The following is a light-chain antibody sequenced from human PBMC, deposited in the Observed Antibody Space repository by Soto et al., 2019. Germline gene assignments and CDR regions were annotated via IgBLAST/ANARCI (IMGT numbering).Light chain of an antibody. Sequence: DIQMTQSPSTVSASVGDRVTITCRASQSISNWLARYQQKPGEAPKLLIYKASTLDSGVPSRFSGSGSGTEFTLTISSLQPDDFATYYCQQYDSYSYTFGQGTKLEIK. V-gene: IGKV1-5*03. CDR1: QSISNW. CDR3: QQYDSYSYT. J-gene: IGKJ2*01. CDR2: KAS.